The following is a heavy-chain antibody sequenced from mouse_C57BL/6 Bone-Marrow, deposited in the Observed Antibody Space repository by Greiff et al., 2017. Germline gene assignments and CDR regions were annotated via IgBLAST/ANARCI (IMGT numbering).Heavy chain of an antibody. CDR3: ARDGYYPYYFDY. CDR1: GYTFTSYW. CDR2: IDPSDSYT. D-gene: IGHD2-3*01. Sequence: QVQLQQPGAELVMPGASVKLSCKASGYTFTSYWMHWVKQRPGQGLEWIGEIDPSDSYTNYNQKFKGKSTLTVDKSSSTAYMQLSSLTSEDSAVYYCARDGYYPYYFDYWGQGTTLTVSS. J-gene: IGHJ2*01. V-gene: IGHV1-69*01.